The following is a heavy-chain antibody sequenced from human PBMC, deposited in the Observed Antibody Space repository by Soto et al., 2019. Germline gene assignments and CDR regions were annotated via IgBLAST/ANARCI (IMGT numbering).Heavy chain of an antibody. D-gene: IGHD6-19*01. J-gene: IGHJ4*02. CDR3: AKERLRGAVNGVFDY. V-gene: IGHV3-30*18. CDR1: GFTFSSYG. Sequence: QVQLVESGGGVVQPGRSLRLSCAVSGFTFSSYGMHWVRQAPGKGLEWVAVISYDGNNKYYADSVKGRFTISRDNSKNMVDLEMNSLKAEDTAVYYSAKERLRGAVNGVFDYWGQGTLVTVSS. CDR2: ISYDGNNK.